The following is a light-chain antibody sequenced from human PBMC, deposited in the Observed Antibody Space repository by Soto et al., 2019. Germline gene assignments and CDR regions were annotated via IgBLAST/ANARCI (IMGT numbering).Light chain of an antibody. CDR3: SSKRDSSTLFV. CDR1: SSDVGAYNY. J-gene: IGLJ1*01. Sequence: QSALTPPAPVSGSPGQSITISCTGTSSDVGAYNYVSWYQHHPGKVPKLLIYEVTNRPSGVSDRFSGSKSGNTASLTISGLQAEDEADYYCSSKRDSSTLFVFGTGTKVTVL. V-gene: IGLV2-14*01. CDR2: EVT.